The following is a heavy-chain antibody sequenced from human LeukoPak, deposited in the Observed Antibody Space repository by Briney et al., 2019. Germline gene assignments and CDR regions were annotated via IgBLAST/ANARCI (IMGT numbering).Heavy chain of an antibody. D-gene: IGHD2-21*02. CDR1: GYTFTSYY. J-gene: IGHJ6*03. V-gene: IGHV1-46*01. CDR3: ASSYCGGDCSDYYYYMDV. CDR2: INPSGGST. Sequence: ASVKVSCKASGYTFTSYYMHWVRQAPGQGLEWMGIINPSGGSTSYAQKFQGRVTMTRDMSTSTVYMELSSLRSEDTAVYYCASSYCGGDCSDYYYYMDVWGKGTTVTVPS.